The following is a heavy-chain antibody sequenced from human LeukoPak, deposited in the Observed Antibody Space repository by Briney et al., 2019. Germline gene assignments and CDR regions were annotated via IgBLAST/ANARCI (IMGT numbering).Heavy chain of an antibody. CDR3: ARTSSRITMVRGFYYFDY. CDR1: GGTFSSYA. Sequence: GASVKVSCKASGGTFSSYAISWVRQAPGQGLEWMGRIIPILGIANYAQKFQGRVTITADKSTSTAYMELSSLRSEDTAVYYCARTSSRITMVRGFYYFDYWGQGTLVTVSS. V-gene: IGHV1-69*04. CDR2: IIPILGIA. J-gene: IGHJ4*02. D-gene: IGHD3-10*01.